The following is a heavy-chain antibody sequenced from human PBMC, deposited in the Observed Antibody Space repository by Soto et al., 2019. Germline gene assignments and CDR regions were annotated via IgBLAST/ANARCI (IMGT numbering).Heavy chain of an antibody. D-gene: IGHD3-10*01. Sequence: SETLSLTCAVSGGSLRGYDWNCIRQSPGKGLEWIGEINPGGTSNYNPSLNSRVIISVDRSKKQFSLKLNSVSAADTAVYFCARGGAEAFRGSGTYHFGYGMEVWGQGIAVTVSS. J-gene: IGHJ6*02. CDR3: ARGGAEAFRGSGTYHFGYGMEV. CDR1: GGSLRGYD. CDR2: INPGGTS. V-gene: IGHV4-34*01.